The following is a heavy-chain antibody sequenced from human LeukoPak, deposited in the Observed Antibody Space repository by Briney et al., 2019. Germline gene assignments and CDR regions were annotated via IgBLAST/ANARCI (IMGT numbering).Heavy chain of an antibody. Sequence: PGGSLRLSCKASGFPFGVYAMSWFRQAPGRGREWGGFIRSKAYGGTTEYAASVKGRFTISRDDSKSIAYLQMNSLKTEDTAVYYATSAPAGYDYYYYMDVWGKGTTVTVSS. V-gene: IGHV3-49*03. CDR2: IRSKAYGGTT. CDR3: TSAPAGYDYYYYMDV. CDR1: GFPFGVYA. J-gene: IGHJ6*03. D-gene: IGHD6-13*01.